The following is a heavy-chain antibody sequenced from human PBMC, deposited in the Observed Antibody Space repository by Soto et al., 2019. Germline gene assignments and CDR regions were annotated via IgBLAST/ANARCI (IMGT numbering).Heavy chain of an antibody. CDR2: MNPNSGNT. CDR1: GYTFTSYD. CDR3: ARGGYCSGGSCSDYYYYYMDV. Sequence: ASVKVSCKASGYTFTSYDINWVRQATGQGLEWMGWMNPNSGNTGYAQKFQGRVTMTRNTSISTAYMELSSLRSEDTAVYYCARGGYCSGGSCSDYYYYYMDVWGKGTTVTVSS. J-gene: IGHJ6*03. D-gene: IGHD2-15*01. V-gene: IGHV1-8*01.